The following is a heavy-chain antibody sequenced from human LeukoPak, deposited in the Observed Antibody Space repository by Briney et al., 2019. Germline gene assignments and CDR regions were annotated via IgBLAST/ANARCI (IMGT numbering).Heavy chain of an antibody. CDR3: ARHGSWWELSNFDY. CDR2: IYHSGST. J-gene: IGHJ4*02. V-gene: IGHV4-4*02. CDR1: GGSISSSNW. D-gene: IGHD1-26*01. Sequence: SGTLSLTCAVSGGSISSSNWWSWVRQPPGKGREWIGEIYHSGSTNYNPSLKSRVTISVDKSKNQFSLKLSSVTAADTAVYYCARHGSWWELSNFDYWGQGTLVTVSS.